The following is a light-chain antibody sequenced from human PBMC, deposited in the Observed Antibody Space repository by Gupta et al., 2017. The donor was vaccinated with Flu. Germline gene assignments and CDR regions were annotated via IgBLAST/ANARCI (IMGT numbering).Light chain of an antibody. J-gene: IGKJ1*01. CDR2: TAS. CDR3: QQYNSFPWT. Sequence: GDRVTITCRASQGISSWLAWYQQKPGKAPKLLIYTASTLESGVPSRFSGSGSGTDFTLTISSLQPEDFATYYCQQYNSFPWTFGQGTKVEIK. CDR1: QGISSW. V-gene: IGKV1-12*02.